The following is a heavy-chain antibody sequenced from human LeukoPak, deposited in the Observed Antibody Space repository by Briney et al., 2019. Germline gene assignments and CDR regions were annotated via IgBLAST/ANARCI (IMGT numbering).Heavy chain of an antibody. J-gene: IGHJ4*02. V-gene: IGHV4-38-2*02. CDR3: ARGGTMIVLPANDY. CDR2: IYHSGST. CDR1: GYSISSGYY. Sequence: SETLSLTCTVSGYSISSGYYWGWIRQPPGKGLEWIGSIYHSGSTYYNPSLKSRVTISVDTSKNQFSLKLSSVTAADTAVYYCARGGTMIVLPANDYWGQGTLVTVSS. D-gene: IGHD3-22*01.